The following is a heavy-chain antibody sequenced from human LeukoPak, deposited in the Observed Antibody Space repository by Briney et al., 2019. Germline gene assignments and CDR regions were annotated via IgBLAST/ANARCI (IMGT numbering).Heavy chain of an antibody. J-gene: IGHJ5*02. CDR1: GGTFISYA. CDR2: IIPIFGTA. Sequence: GASVKVSCKASGGTFISYAISWVRQAPGQGLEWMGGIIPIFGTANYAQKFQGRVTITADESTSTAYMELSSLRSEDTAVYYCARGMDDKYNWFDPWGQGTLVTVSS. CDR3: ARGMDDKYNWFDP. V-gene: IGHV1-69*13. D-gene: IGHD1-1*01.